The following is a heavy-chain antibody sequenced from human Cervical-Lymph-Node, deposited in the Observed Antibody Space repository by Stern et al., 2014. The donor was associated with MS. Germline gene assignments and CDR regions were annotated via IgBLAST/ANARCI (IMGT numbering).Heavy chain of an antibody. D-gene: IGHD2-2*01. CDR1: GFTFSTYA. J-gene: IGHJ4*02. CDR3: ARDHQPEVMGVACDY. V-gene: IGHV3-30*04. Sequence: VQLLESGGGVVQPGRSLRLSCAASGFTFSTYAMHWVRQAPGTGLEWVAVIAYDGSNKYYADSVKGRFTISRDNFKNTLYLQMNSLRAEDTAVYYCARDHQPEVMGVACDYWGQGTLVTVSS. CDR2: IAYDGSNK.